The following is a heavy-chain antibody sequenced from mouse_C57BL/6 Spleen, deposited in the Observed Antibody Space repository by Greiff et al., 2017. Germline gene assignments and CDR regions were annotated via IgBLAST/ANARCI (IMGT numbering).Heavy chain of an antibody. CDR3: ARGREDGFAY. Sequence: VQLQQSGPELVKPGASVKISCKASGYAFSSSWMNWVKQRPGTGLEWIGRIYPGDGDTNYNGKFKGKATLTADKSSSTAYMQLSSLTSEDSAVYFCARGREDGFAYWGQGTLVTVSA. J-gene: IGHJ3*01. V-gene: IGHV1-82*01. CDR1: GYAFSSSW. CDR2: IYPGDGDT.